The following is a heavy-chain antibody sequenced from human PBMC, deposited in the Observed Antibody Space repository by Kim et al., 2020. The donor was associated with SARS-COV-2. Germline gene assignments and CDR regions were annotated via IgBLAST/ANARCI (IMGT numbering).Heavy chain of an antibody. CDR2: IIPIFGTA. CDR1: GGTFSSYA. D-gene: IGHD1-26*01. V-gene: IGHV1-69*13. J-gene: IGHJ6*02. CDR3: ARDGGVSIVGATTYYYYGMDV. Sequence: SVKVSCKASGGTFSSYAISWVRQAPGQGLEWMGGIIPIFGTANYAQKFQGRVTITADESTSTAYMELSSLRSEDTAVYYCARDGGVSIVGATTYYYYGMDVWGQGTTVTVSS.